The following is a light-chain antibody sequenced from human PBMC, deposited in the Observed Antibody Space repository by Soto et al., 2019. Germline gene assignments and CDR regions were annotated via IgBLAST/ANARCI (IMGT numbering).Light chain of an antibody. Sequence: AIRMTQSPSSLSASTGDRVTITCRASQGISCYLAWYQQKPGKAPKLLIYAASTLPSGVPSRYRGSSSGTDFTLAISCLQSEDFATYYCQQYYSYPAPFGGGTEV. CDR2: AAS. CDR1: QGISCY. CDR3: QQYYSYPAP. J-gene: IGKJ4*01. V-gene: IGKV1-8*01.